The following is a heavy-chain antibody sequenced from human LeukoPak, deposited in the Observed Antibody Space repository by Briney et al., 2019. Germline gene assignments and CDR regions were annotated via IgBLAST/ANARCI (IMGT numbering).Heavy chain of an antibody. D-gene: IGHD3-3*01. Sequence: GGSLRLSCAASGFTFCSYSMNWVRQAPGKGLEWVSSISSSSSYIYYADSVKGRFTISRDNAKNSLYLQMNSLRAEDTAVYYCARGEDDFWSGYPHHAFDIWGQGTMVTVSS. CDR3: ARGEDDFWSGYPHHAFDI. V-gene: IGHV3-21*01. J-gene: IGHJ3*02. CDR2: ISSSSSYI. CDR1: GFTFCSYS.